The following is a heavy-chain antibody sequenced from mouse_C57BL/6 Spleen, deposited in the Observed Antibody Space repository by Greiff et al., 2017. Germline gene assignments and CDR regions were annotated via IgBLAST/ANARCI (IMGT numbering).Heavy chain of an antibody. D-gene: IGHD1-1*01. CDR2: INPSNGGT. V-gene: IGHV1-53*01. CDR3: ARPLYYYGSSSFAY. CDR1: GYTFTSYW. J-gene: IGHJ3*01. Sequence: VKLQQPGTALVKPGASVKLSCKASGYTFTSYWMHWVKQRPGQGLEWIGNINPSNGGTNYNEKFKSKATLTVDKSSSTAYMQLSSLTSEDSAVYYCARPLYYYGSSSFAYWGQGTLVTVSA.